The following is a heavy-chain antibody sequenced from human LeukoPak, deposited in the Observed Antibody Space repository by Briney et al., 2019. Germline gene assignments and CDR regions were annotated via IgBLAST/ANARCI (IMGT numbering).Heavy chain of an antibody. Sequence: TGGSLRLSCAASGFIFSSSVMHWVRQAPGKGLEWVAVISHDGGNKYYADSVKGRFTISRDNAKNSLYLQMNSLRAEDTAVYYCARVVVVPAAPSYYYYGMDVWGQGTTVTVSS. CDR1: GFIFSSSV. V-gene: IGHV3-30*04. CDR2: ISHDGGNK. D-gene: IGHD2-2*01. J-gene: IGHJ6*02. CDR3: ARVVVVPAAPSYYYYGMDV.